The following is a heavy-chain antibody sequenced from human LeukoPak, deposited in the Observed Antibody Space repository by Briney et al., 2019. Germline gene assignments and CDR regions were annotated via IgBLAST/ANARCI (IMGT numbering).Heavy chain of an antibody. CDR2: IRYDGSNK. Sequence: PGGSLRLSCAASGFTFSSYGIHWVRQAPGKGLEWVAFIRYDGSNKYYADSVKGRFTISRDNSKNTLYLQMNSLRPEDTAVYYCARVVLRVHRMSNDAFDIWGQGTMVTVSS. J-gene: IGHJ3*02. D-gene: IGHD2-15*01. V-gene: IGHV3-30*02. CDR3: ARVVLRVHRMSNDAFDI. CDR1: GFTFSSYG.